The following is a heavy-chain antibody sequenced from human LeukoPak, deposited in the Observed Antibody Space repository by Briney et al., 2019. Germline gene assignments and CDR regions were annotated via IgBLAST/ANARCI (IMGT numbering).Heavy chain of an antibody. D-gene: IGHD6-13*01. CDR3: ASASSHRIAAGGDY. Sequence: GGSLRLSCAAAGFTFRNYGMHWVRQTPGKGLEWVAVIWYHGRNKDYGDSVKGRFTISRGNSKNTLYLQMDGLRAEDTAVYYCASASSHRIAAGGDYWGQGTLVTVSS. V-gene: IGHV3-33*01. J-gene: IGHJ4*02. CDR2: IWYHGRNK. CDR1: GFTFRNYG.